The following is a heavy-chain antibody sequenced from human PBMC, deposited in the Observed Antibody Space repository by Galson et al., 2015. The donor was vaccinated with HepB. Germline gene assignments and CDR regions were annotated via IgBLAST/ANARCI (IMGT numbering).Heavy chain of an antibody. CDR3: TKHSGNYFDY. J-gene: IGHJ4*02. CDR2: ISASGDST. Sequence: SLRLSCAASGLTLRSYAMGWVRQAPGKGLEWVSFISASGDSTYYAGSVKGRCTISRDNSKNTLFLRMNSLRAEDTAVYYCTKHSGNYFDYWGQGTLVTVSS. CDR1: GLTLRSYA. D-gene: IGHD6-13*01. V-gene: IGHV3-23*01.